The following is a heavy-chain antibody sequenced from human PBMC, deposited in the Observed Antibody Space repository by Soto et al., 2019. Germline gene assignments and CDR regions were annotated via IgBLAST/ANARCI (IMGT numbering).Heavy chain of an antibody. CDR1: GFTFSIYW. V-gene: IGHV3-74*01. CDR2: INSDGSST. D-gene: IGHD5-12*01. J-gene: IGHJ4*02. CDR3: ARDDGYREVSDY. Sequence: PGGSLRLSCADSGFTFSIYWMHWVRQAPGKGLVWVSRINSDGSSTSYADSVKGRFTISRDNAKNTLYLQMNSLRAEDTAVYYCARDDGYREVSDYWGQGTLVTVSS.